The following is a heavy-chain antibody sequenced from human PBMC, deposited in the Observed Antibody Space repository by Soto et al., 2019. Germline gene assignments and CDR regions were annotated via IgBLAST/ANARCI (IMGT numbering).Heavy chain of an antibody. Sequence: SETLSLTCTVSGGSVSSNNYYWSWMRQPPAKGLEWIGEINHSGSTNYNPSLKSRVTISVDTSKNQFSLKLSSVTAADTAVYYCARKLRGPRPYYYYYYGMDVWGQGTTVTVSS. V-gene: IGHV4-61*01. CDR1: GGSVSSNNYY. D-gene: IGHD3-10*01. CDR3: ARKLRGPRPYYYYYYGMDV. CDR2: INHSGST. J-gene: IGHJ6*02.